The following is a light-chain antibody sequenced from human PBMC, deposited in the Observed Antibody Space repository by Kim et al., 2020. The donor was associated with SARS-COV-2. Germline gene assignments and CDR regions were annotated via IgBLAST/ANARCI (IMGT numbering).Light chain of an antibody. J-gene: IGLJ3*02. CDR2: DTS. CDR1: TGAVTSGHY. V-gene: IGLV7-46*01. CDR3: LISYSSARPWV. Sequence: VVTQEPSLTVSPGGTVTLTCGSSTGAVTSGHYPYWFQQNPGQAPRTLIYDTSNKHSWTPARFSGSLLGGKAALTLSGAQPEDEAEYYCLISYSSARPWVFGGGTKLTVL.